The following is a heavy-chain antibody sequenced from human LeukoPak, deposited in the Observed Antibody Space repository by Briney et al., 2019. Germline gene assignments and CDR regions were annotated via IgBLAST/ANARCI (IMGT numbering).Heavy chain of an antibody. J-gene: IGHJ3*02. D-gene: IGHD1-26*01. Sequence: GGSLRLSCAASGFTFSSYSMNWVRQAPGKGLEWVSSISSSSSYIYYADSVKGRFTISRDNAKNSLYLQMNSLRAEDTALYHCARDFRYSGSYYGAFDIWGQGTMVTASS. V-gene: IGHV3-21*04. CDR2: ISSSSSYI. CDR3: ARDFRYSGSYYGAFDI. CDR1: GFTFSSYS.